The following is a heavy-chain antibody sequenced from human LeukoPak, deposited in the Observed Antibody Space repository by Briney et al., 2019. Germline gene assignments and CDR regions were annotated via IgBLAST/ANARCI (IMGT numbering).Heavy chain of an antibody. CDR1: GGTFSSYA. CDR2: IIPIFGTA. CDR3: AGASIHYGSGSYPDDY. V-gene: IGHV1-69*13. Sequence: ASVKVSCKASGGTFSSYAISWVRQAPGQGLEWMGGIIPIFGTANYAQKFQGRVTITADESTSTAYMELSSLRSEDTAVYYCAGASIHYGSGSYPDDYWGQGTLVTGSS. D-gene: IGHD3-10*01. J-gene: IGHJ4*02.